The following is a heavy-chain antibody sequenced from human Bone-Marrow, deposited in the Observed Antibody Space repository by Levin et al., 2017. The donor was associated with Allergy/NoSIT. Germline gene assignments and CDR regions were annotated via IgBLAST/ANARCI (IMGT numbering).Heavy chain of an antibody. CDR2: IFPDDSDT. CDR1: GYSFTNYW. J-gene: IGHJ4*02. Sequence: GESLKISCKGSGYSFTNYWIGWVRQMPGKGLEWMGIIFPDDSDTRYSPSFQGQVTISADKSISTAYLQWSSLKASDTAMYYCARPHHGGGPYIDSWGQGTLVTVSS. D-gene: IGHD1-14*01. V-gene: IGHV5-51*01. CDR3: ARPHHGGGPYIDS.